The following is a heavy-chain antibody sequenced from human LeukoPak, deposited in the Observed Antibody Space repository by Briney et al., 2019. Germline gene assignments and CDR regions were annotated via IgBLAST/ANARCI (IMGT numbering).Heavy chain of an antibody. CDR1: GDSISSGDYY. J-gene: IGHJ4*02. V-gene: IGHV4-39*01. D-gene: IGHD6-19*01. CDR2: IYYSGST. Sequence: PSETLSLTCTVSGDSISSGDYYWGWIRQPPGKGLEWIGSIYYSGSTYYNPSLESRVTISVDTSKNQFSLKLSSVTAADTAVYYCATSGWYLLPGVYWGQGILVTVSS. CDR3: ATSGWYLLPGVY.